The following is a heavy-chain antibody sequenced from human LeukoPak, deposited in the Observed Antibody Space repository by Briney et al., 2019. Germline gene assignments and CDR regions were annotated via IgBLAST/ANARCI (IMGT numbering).Heavy chain of an antibody. J-gene: IGHJ6*03. CDR3: ARVYGYPYYYYYYMDV. Sequence: SETLSLTCTVSDGSITNYDWSWVRQPPGKGPEFIGYIHYSGTANYNPSLKSRVTISVDTSKNQFSLKLSSVTAADTAVYYCARVYGYPYYYYYYMDVWGEGTTVTVSS. CDR1: DGSITNYD. CDR2: IHYSGTA. D-gene: IGHD5-18*01. V-gene: IGHV4-59*01.